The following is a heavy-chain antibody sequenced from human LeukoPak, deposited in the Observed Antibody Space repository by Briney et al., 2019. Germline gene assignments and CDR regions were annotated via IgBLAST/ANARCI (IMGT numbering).Heavy chain of an antibody. D-gene: IGHD4-23*01. J-gene: IGHJ4*02. V-gene: IGHV1-8*01. CDR1: GYTFTNYD. CDR3: ATELRWKDH. Sequence: GAPVKVSCKASGYTFTNYDINWVRQASGQGLEWMGYMKPNSGNTGYAQKFQGRVTMTRDTSISTAYMELSSLTSEDTAVYYCATELRWKDHWGQGTLVTVSS. CDR2: MKPNSGNT.